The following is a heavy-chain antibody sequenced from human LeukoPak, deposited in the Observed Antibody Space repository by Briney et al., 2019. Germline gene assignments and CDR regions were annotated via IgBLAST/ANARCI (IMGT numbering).Heavy chain of an antibody. J-gene: IGHJ4*02. V-gene: IGHV3-23*01. CDR1: GFTFSDYY. Sequence: GGSLRLSCAASGFTFSDYYMSWIRQAPGKGLEWVSAISGSGGSTYYADSVKGRFTISRDNSKNTLYLQMNSLRAEDTAVYYCAKGRWELLFDYWGQGTLVTVSS. D-gene: IGHD1-26*01. CDR2: ISGSGGST. CDR3: AKGRWELLFDY.